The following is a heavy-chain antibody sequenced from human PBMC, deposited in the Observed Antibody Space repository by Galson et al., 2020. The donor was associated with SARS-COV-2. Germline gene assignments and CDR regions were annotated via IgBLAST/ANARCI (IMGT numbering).Heavy chain of an antibody. CDR2: ISWNSGSI. V-gene: IGHV3-9*01. CDR1: GFAFDDYA. D-gene: IGHD3-22*01. Sequence: SLKISCAASGFAFDDYAMHWVRQAPGKGLEWVSGISWNSGSIGYADSVKGRFTISRDNAKNSLYLQMNSLRAEDTALYYCAKAKALTYYYDSSASYMDVWGKGTTVTVSS. J-gene: IGHJ6*03. CDR3: AKAKALTYYYDSSASYMDV.